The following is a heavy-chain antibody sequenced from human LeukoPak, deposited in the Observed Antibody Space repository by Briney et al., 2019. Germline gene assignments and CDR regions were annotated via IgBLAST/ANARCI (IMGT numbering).Heavy chain of an antibody. D-gene: IGHD2-15*01. J-gene: IGHJ3*02. V-gene: IGHV3-74*01. CDR3: AKSDRVVVAANAFDI. Sequence: GGSLRLSCAASGFTFSNYWMHWVRQAPGKGLVWVSRINSDGINTSYADSVKGRFTISRDNSKNTLYLQMNSLRAEDTAVYYCAKSDRVVVAANAFDIWGQGTMVTVSS. CDR2: INSDGINT. CDR1: GFTFSNYW.